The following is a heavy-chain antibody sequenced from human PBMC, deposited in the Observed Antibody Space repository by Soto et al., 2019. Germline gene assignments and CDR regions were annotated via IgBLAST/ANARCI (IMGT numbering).Heavy chain of an antibody. CDR2: ISYDGSNK. CDR1: GFTFSSYG. J-gene: IGHJ6*02. D-gene: IGHD3-3*01. CDR3: AKGPTDDFWSGYYYYYYGMDV. V-gene: IGHV3-30*18. Sequence: LRLSCAASGFTFSSYGMHWVRQAPGKGLEWVAVISYDGSNKYYADSVKGRFTISRDNSKNTLYLQMNSLRAEDTAVYYCAKGPTDDFWSGYYYYYYGMDVWGQGTTVTVSS.